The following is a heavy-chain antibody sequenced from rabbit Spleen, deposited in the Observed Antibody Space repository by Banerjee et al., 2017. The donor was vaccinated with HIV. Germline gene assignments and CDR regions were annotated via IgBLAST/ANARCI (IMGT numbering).Heavy chain of an antibody. CDR1: GFSFTSRDY. CDR2: IVGSSSGFT. D-gene: IGHD8-1*01. J-gene: IGHJ6*01. Sequence: QSLEESGGDLAKPGASRTLTCTASGFSFTSRDYMCWVRQAPGKGLEWISCIVGSSSGFTYSATWAKGRFTCSKTSSTTVTLQMTSLTAADTATYFCARDTGSSFSSYGMDLWGQGTLVTVS. CDR3: ARDTGSSFSSYGMDL. V-gene: IGHV1S40*01.